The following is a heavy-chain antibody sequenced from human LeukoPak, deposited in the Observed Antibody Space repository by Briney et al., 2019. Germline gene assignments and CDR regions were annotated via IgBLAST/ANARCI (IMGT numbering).Heavy chain of an antibody. V-gene: IGHV3-23*01. CDR1: GFTFSSYA. D-gene: IGHD6-19*01. CDR3: AKDLTGYSSGWYID. CDR2: ISGSGGST. J-gene: IGHJ1*01. Sequence: GGSQSLSCAASGFTFSSYAMSWVRQAPGKGLEWVSAISGSGGSTYYADSVKGRFTISRDNSKNTLYLQMNSLRAEDTAVYYCAKDLTGYSSGWYIDWRQGTLVTVSS.